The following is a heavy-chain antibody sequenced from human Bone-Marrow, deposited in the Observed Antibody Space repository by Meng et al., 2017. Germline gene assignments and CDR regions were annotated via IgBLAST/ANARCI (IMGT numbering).Heavy chain of an antibody. V-gene: IGHV3-7*01. CDR3: ARFGELYLDY. J-gene: IGHJ4*02. CDR1: GFTFSSYW. CDR2: IKQDGSEK. Sequence: GESLKISCAASGFTFSSYWMSWVRQAPGKGLEWVANIKQDGSEKYYVDSVKGRFTISRDNAKNSLYLQMNSLRAEETAVYYCARFGELYLDYWGQGTLVTVSS. D-gene: IGHD3-10*01.